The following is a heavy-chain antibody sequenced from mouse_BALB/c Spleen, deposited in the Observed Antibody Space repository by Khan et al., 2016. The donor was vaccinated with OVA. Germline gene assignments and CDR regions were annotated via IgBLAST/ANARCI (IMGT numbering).Heavy chain of an antibody. CDR1: GYTFINYW. J-gene: IGHJ2*01. Sequence: QVQLQQSGAELAKPGASVTMSCKASGYTFINYWILWIKQRPGQGLEWIGYINPSTGNTEYNQNFKDKATLTADKSSSTAYMQLSSLTSEDSTVYYCARRDLRWDFDYWGQGTTLTVSS. CDR3: ARRDLRWDFDY. V-gene: IGHV1-7*01. CDR2: INPSTGNT. D-gene: IGHD1-1*01.